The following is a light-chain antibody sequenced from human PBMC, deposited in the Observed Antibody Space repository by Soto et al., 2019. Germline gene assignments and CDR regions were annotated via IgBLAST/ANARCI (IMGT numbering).Light chain of an antibody. J-gene: IGLJ3*02. V-gene: IGLV2-11*01. CDR1: SSDVGTYDY. CDR3: CSYAGTQTFWV. Sequence: QSALTQPRSVSGSPGQSVTISCAGTSSDVGTYDYVSWYQHQPGKAPKLMIYDVSERPSGVPDRFSGSKSANTASLTISGLQAEDEADYYCCSYAGTQTFWVFGGGTKLTVL. CDR2: DVS.